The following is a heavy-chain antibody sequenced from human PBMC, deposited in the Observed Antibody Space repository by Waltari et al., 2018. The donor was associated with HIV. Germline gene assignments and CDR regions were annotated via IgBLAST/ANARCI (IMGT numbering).Heavy chain of an antibody. CDR1: GFTFSSFA. D-gene: IGHD5-12*01. Sequence: EVQLLESGGGLVQPGGSLRLSCAASGFTFSSFAVSWVRQAPGKGLEWVSSISYSGATTHYADSVKGRFTISRDNSNNTLYLQMNSLRAEDTAVYYCAKREDGYNALDYWGQGTLVTVSS. CDR2: ISYSGATT. CDR3: AKREDGYNALDY. J-gene: IGHJ4*02. V-gene: IGHV3-23*01.